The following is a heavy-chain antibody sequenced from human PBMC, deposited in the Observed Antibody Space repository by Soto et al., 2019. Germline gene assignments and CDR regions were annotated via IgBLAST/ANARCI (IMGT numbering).Heavy chain of an antibody. V-gene: IGHV1-2*02. Sequence: ASVKVSCKASGYTFTGYYMHWVRQAPGQGLEWMGWINPNSGGTNYAQKFQGRVTMTRDTSISTAYTELSRLRSDDTAVYYCARGITYDFSSGVNWFDPWGQGTLVTVSS. CDR3: ARGITYDFSSGVNWFDP. CDR2: INPNSGGT. D-gene: IGHD3-3*01. J-gene: IGHJ5*02. CDR1: GYTFTGYY.